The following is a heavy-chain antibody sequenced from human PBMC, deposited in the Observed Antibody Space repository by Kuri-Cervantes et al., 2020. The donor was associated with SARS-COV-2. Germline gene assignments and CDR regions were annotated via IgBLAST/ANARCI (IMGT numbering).Heavy chain of an antibody. V-gene: IGHV4-59*01. Sequence: SETLSLTCTVSGVSISSYYWSWIRQPPGKGLEWIGYIYYSGSTNYNPSLKSRVTISVDTSKNQFSLKLSSVTAADTAVYYCASGAYGQLTRYWGQGTLVTVSS. CDR2: IYYSGST. CDR3: ASGAYGQLTRY. D-gene: IGHD3-16*01. J-gene: IGHJ4*02. CDR1: GVSISSYY.